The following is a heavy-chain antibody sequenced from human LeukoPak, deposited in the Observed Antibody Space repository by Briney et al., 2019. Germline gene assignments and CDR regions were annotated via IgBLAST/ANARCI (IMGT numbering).Heavy chain of an antibody. V-gene: IGHV3-30*03. CDR3: ARVATGPDCYSEGALDI. CDR1: GFTFSSYD. J-gene: IGHJ3*02. D-gene: IGHD2-21*02. CDR2: ISYDESDK. Sequence: PGGSLRLSCSASGFTFSSYDIHWVRQAPGKGLEWVAAISYDESDKYFADSVKGRRTISRGSSKNTVYLQMNSLRPADTALYYCARVATGPDCYSEGALDIWGQGTLVTVSS.